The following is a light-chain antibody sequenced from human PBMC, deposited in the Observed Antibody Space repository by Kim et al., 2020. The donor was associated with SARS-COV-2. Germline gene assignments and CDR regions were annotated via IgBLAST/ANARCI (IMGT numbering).Light chain of an antibody. Sequence: LGQTVRIKYQDDSLRSYYAGWYQQKPGQAPVLVIYGKNNRPSGIPDRFSGSSSGNTASLTITGAQAEDEADYYCNSRDSSGNLVVFGGGTQLTVL. CDR3: NSRDSSGNLVV. CDR2: GKN. J-gene: IGLJ2*01. CDR1: SLRSYY. V-gene: IGLV3-19*01.